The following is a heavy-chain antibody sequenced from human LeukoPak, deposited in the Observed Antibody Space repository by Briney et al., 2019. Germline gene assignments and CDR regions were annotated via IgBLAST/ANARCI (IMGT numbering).Heavy chain of an antibody. D-gene: IGHD3-22*01. J-gene: IGHJ4*02. CDR3: AALYCYDSSGFN. CDR1: GGSISSYS. CDR2: IYHSGST. Sequence: SETLSLTCTVSGGSISSYSWSWIRQPPGKGLEWIGYIYHSGSTYYNPSLKSRVTISVDRSKNQFSLKLSSVTAADTAVYYCAALYCYDSSGFNWGQGTLVTVSS. V-gene: IGHV4-30-2*01.